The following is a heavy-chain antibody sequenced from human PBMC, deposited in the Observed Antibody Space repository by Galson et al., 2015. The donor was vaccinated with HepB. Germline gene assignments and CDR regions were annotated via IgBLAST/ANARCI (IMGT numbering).Heavy chain of an antibody. CDR1: GGSIYGYY. J-gene: IGHJ4*02. CDR2: IYSNGDT. CDR3: ATENGYTGDFFDY. D-gene: IGHD3-16*01. Sequence: LTCTVSGGSIYGYYWSWIRQPAGKGLEWIGRIYSNGDTNYNPALESRVTLSIDTSKKQFSLNLRSVTAADTAVYYCATENGYTGDFFDYWGQGILVSVSS. V-gene: IGHV4-4*07.